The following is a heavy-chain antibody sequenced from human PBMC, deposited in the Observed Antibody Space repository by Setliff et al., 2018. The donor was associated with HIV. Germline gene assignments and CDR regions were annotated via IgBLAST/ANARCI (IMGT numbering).Heavy chain of an antibody. Sequence: SETLSLTCAVYGGSFTNYFWSWIRQSPGKGLEWIGEINHSGRTKYNPSLKSRVTMSLDTSKNQFSLKLTSVTAADTAFYYCARGGTSSNWFGPWGQGTLVTVSS. J-gene: IGHJ5*02. V-gene: IGHV4-34*01. CDR1: GGSFTNYF. D-gene: IGHD2-2*01. CDR3: ARGGTSSNWFGP. CDR2: INHSGRT.